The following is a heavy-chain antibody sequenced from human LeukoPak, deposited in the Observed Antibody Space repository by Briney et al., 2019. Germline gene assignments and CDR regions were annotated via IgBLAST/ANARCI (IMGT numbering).Heavy chain of an antibody. CDR3: AKEIPGYRSSWYERGLDY. J-gene: IGHJ4*02. D-gene: IGHD6-13*01. V-gene: IGHV3-23*01. CDR1: GFTFSSYA. Sequence: PGGSLRLSCAASGFTFSSYAMSWVRQAPGKGLEWVSGISGGGGSTYYADSVKGRFTVSRDISKNTLYLQMTSVRAEDTAVYYCAKEIPGYRSSWYERGLDYWGQGTLVTVSS. CDR2: ISGGGGST.